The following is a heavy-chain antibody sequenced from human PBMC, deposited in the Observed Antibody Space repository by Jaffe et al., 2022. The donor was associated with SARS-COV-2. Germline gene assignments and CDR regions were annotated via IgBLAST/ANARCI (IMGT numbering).Heavy chain of an antibody. Sequence: QVQLQESGPGLVKPSETLSLTCTVSGGSISSYYWSWIRQPPGKGLEWIGYIYYSGSTNYNPSLKSRVTISVDTSKNQFSLKLSSVTAADTAVYYCARGLIGNYVDWYFDLWGRGTLVTVSS. CDR2: IYYSGST. CDR3: ARGLIGNYVDWYFDL. V-gene: IGHV4-59*01. J-gene: IGHJ2*01. CDR1: GGSISSYY. D-gene: IGHD1-7*01.